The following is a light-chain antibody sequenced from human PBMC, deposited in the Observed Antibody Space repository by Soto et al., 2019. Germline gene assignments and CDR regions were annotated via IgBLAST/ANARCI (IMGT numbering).Light chain of an antibody. CDR3: QQSNSITWT. V-gene: IGKV1-39*01. CDR2: AAS. J-gene: IGKJ1*01. Sequence: DIQMTQSPSSLSASVGDIVTITCRASQGISTYLNWYQQKPGKAPKVLIYAASSLQSGVPSRFSGSGSETDFTLTISSLQPEDFATYSCQQSNSITWTFGQGTKVEIK. CDR1: QGISTY.